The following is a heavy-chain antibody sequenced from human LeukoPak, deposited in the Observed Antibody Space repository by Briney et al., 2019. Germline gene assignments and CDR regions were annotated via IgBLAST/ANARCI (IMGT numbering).Heavy chain of an antibody. CDR2: ISGSCAST. Sequence: SGGSLRLSCAASGFTFSNYAMTWVRQAPGKGLEWVSGISGSCASTYYAASVRGLFPISRDNSKNTLFLQMSSLRADDTAVYYCARSGFFYDSSGYSNYWGQGTLVTVSS. J-gene: IGHJ4*02. CDR1: GFTFSNYA. V-gene: IGHV3-23*01. D-gene: IGHD3-22*01. CDR3: ARSGFFYDSSGYSNY.